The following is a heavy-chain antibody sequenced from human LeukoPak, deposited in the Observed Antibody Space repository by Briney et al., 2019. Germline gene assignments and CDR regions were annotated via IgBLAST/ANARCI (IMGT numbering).Heavy chain of an antibody. CDR2: INASGTNT. CDR1: GYTFTSYY. D-gene: IGHD2-8*02. V-gene: IGHV1-46*01. CDR3: AREESGGYFDY. Sequence: ASVKVSCKASGYTFTSYYMHWVRQAPGQGLEWMGLINASGTNTNYAQKLRGRVTMTRDTSTSTVYMDLSSLRSGDTVTYFCAREESGGYFDYWGQGTLVTVSS. J-gene: IGHJ4*02.